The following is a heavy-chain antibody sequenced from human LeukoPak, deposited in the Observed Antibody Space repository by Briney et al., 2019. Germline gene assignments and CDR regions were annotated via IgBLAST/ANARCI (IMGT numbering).Heavy chain of an antibody. D-gene: IGHD6-19*01. CDR3: ASLDSSGWYAFDY. Sequence: SETLSLTCTVSGGSISSSSYYWGWIRPPPGKGLEWIGSIYYSGSNYYNPFLKSRINISVDTSKNQFSLKLSSVTAADTAVYYCASLDSSGWYAFDYWGQGTLVTVSS. CDR2: IYYSGSN. V-gene: IGHV4-39*01. CDR1: GGSISSSSYY. J-gene: IGHJ4*02.